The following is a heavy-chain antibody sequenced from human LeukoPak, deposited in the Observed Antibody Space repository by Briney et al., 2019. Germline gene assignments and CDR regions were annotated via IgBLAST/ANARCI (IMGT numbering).Heavy chain of an antibody. Sequence: SETLSLTCAVYGGSFSGYYWSWIRQPPGKGLEWIGEINHSGSTNYNPSLKSRVTISVDTSKNQFSLKPSSVTAADTAVYYCASSTARYFDYWGQGTLVTVSS. CDR1: GGSFSGYY. CDR2: INHSGST. D-gene: IGHD5/OR15-5a*01. J-gene: IGHJ4*02. V-gene: IGHV4-34*01. CDR3: ASSTARYFDY.